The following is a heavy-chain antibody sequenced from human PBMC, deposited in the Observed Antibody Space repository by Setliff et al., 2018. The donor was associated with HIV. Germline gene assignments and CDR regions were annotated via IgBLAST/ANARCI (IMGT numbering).Heavy chain of an antibody. Sequence: SETLSLTCTVSGGSISAYLWTWIRQPAGKGLEWIGRIYSGGSTNYNPSLNSRVTMSVDTSKNQFSLKLNSVTAADTAVYYCARDLPDLTGRSLDPWGQGTLVTVSS. V-gene: IGHV4-4*07. CDR3: ARDLPDLTGRSLDP. J-gene: IGHJ5*02. CDR2: IYSGGST. CDR1: GGSISAYL. D-gene: IGHD7-27*01.